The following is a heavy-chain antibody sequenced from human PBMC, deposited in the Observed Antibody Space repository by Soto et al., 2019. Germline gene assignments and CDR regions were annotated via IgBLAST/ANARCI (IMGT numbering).Heavy chain of an antibody. V-gene: IGHV1-18*01. J-gene: IGHJ6*03. D-gene: IGHD6-19*01. CDR3: ARGCGVAPPVAGNTHYYYYMDV. CDR1: GYSFTNYG. Sequence: QDQLLQSGAEVKKPGASVTVSCKASGYSFTNYGITWVRQAPGQGLEWMGWISAFNGNTHYAQKLQGRVTMTTDATTSKAYMQPRSLRSDDTAVYYCARGCGVAPPVAGNTHYYYYMDVWGKGTTVTVSS. CDR2: ISAFNGNT.